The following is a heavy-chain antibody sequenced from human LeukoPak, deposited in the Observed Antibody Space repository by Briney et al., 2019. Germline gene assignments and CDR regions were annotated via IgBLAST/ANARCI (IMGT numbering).Heavy chain of an antibody. CDR2: ISSSSSYI. D-gene: IGHD3-9*01. J-gene: IGHJ4*02. CDR1: GFTFSSYS. Sequence: GGSLRLSCAASGFTFSSYSMNWVRQTPGKGLEWVSSISSSSSYIYYADSVKGRFTISRDNAKNSLYLQMNSLRAEDTAVYYCARPSYDILTGYDINDYWGQGTLVTVSS. CDR3: ARPSYDILTGYDINDY. V-gene: IGHV3-21*01.